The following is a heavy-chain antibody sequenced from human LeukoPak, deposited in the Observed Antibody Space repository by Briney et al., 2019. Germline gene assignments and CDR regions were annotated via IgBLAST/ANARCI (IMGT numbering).Heavy chain of an antibody. D-gene: IGHD3-10*01. V-gene: IGHV4-31*03. CDR1: GXSISSGGYY. CDR2: IYYSGST. Sequence: SQTLSLTCTVSGXSISSGGYYWSWIRQHPGKGLEWIGYIYYSGSTYYNPSLKSRVTISVDTSKNQFPLKLSSVTAADTAVYYCARVMVAKGINFDYWGQGTLVTVSS. CDR3: ARVMVAKGINFDY. J-gene: IGHJ4*02.